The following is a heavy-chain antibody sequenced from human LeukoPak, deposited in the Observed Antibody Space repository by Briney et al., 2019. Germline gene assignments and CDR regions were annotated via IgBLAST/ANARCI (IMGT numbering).Heavy chain of an antibody. CDR2: IIPIFGTA. Sequence: SVKVSCKASGGTFSSYAISRVRQAPGQGLEWMGGIIPIFGTASYVQKFQGRVTITADESTSTAYMELSSLRSEDTAVYYCARMVCSSTSCYLGVVESNWFDPWGQGTLVTVSS. CDR1: GGTFSSYA. V-gene: IGHV1-69*13. D-gene: IGHD2-2*01. CDR3: ARMVCSSTSCYLGVVESNWFDP. J-gene: IGHJ5*02.